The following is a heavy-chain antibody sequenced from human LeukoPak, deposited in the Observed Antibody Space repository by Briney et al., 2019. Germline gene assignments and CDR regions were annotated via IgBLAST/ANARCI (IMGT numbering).Heavy chain of an antibody. CDR3: ARGGQLARLLYNWFDP. V-gene: IGHV1-8*01. CDR2: MNPNSGNT. J-gene: IGHJ5*02. Sequence: ASVKVSCKASGYTFTSYDINWVRQATGQGLEWMGWMNPNSGNTGYAQKIQGRVTMTRNTSISTAYMELSSLRSEDTAVYYCARGGQLARLLYNWFDPWGQGTLVTVSS. CDR1: GYTFTSYD. D-gene: IGHD6-13*01.